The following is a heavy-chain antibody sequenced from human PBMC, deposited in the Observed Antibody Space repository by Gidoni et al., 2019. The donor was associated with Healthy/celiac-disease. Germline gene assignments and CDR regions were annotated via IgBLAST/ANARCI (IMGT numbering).Heavy chain of an antibody. CDR3: ARTMSIAAAGGVRARFAY. J-gene: IGHJ4*02. Sequence: QVQLVQSGAEVKKPGASVKVSCKASVYTFTVYYIHCVRQTPGQGLEWMGWINPKSGGTNYAQKFQGRVTMTRDTSISTAYMELRRLRSDDTAVYYCARTMSIAAAGGVRARFAYWGQGTLVTVSS. V-gene: IGHV1-2*02. CDR1: VYTFTVYY. D-gene: IGHD6-13*01. CDR2: INPKSGGT.